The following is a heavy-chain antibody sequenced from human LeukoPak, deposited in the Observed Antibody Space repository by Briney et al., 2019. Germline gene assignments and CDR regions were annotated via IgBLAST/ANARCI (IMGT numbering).Heavy chain of an antibody. CDR3: ARDGSCSGGSCAMDGWFDP. Sequence: GASVKVSCKTSGYSFTSYGVTWVRQAPGQGLEWMGWIGGYTGHTNYVQKFQGRVTMTTDKSTSTAYMELRSLTSDDTAVYYCARDGSCSGGSCAMDGWFDPWGQGTLVTVSS. D-gene: IGHD2-15*01. CDR2: IGGYTGHT. CDR1: GYSFTSYG. V-gene: IGHV1-18*01. J-gene: IGHJ5*02.